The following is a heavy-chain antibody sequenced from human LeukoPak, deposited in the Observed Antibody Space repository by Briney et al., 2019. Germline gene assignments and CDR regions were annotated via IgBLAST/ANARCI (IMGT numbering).Heavy chain of an antibody. J-gene: IGHJ4*02. Sequence: ASVKVSCKASGNTFTDYFTHWVRQVPGQRLEWMGWISPKDGDTKYAQKFQGRVTMSRDTSISTAYMELSNLKSDDTALYYCATVVNWGQGTLVTVSS. V-gene: IGHV1-2*02. CDR3: ATVVN. CDR1: GNTFTDYF. CDR2: ISPKDGDT.